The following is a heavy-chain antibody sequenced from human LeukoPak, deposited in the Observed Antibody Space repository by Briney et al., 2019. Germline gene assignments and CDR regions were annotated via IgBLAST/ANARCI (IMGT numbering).Heavy chain of an antibody. CDR3: ARRIVVAGSYAFNI. J-gene: IGHJ3*02. CDR2: IYPGDSDT. D-gene: IGHD6-19*01. V-gene: IGHV5-51*01. CDR1: GYSFTSYW. Sequence: GESLKISCKGSGYSFTSYWSGWVRRMSGKGLECMGVIYPGDSDTRYRPSSQGQVTTSAEKSINPAYLQWSSLKASDTALYYCARRIVVAGSYAFNIWGQGTMVTVSS.